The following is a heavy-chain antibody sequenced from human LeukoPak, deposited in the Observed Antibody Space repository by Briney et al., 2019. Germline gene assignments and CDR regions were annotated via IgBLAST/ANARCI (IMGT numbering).Heavy chain of an antibody. CDR1: GFTFTTYK. CDR3: ARVLDITGTIFDAFDI. Sequence: PGGSLRLSCAASGFTFTTYKMNWVRQAPGKGLEWVSSISGSGTYMYYADSLKGRFTISRDNAKNSLYLQMNSLRAEDTAVYYCARVLDITGTIFDAFDIWGQGTMDTVSS. J-gene: IGHJ3*02. D-gene: IGHD1-20*01. V-gene: IGHV3-21*01. CDR2: ISGSGTYM.